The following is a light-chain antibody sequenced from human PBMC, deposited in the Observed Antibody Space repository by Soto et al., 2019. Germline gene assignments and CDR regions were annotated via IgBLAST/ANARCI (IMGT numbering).Light chain of an antibody. V-gene: IGLV2-14*03. CDR2: DVS. CDR3: SSYTSTITPVV. J-gene: IGLJ2*01. CDR1: SSDVGGYNY. Sequence: QSVLTQPASVSGSPGQSITISCTGTSSDVGGYNYVSWYQLHPDKAPKLMIYDVSNRPSGVSNRFSGSKSGNTASLTISGLQAEDEADYYCSSYTSTITPVVFGGGTKLTVL.